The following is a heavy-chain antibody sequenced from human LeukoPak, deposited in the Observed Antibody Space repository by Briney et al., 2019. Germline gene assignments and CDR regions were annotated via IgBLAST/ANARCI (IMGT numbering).Heavy chain of an antibody. CDR2: TSAYNGNT. D-gene: IGHD6-19*01. CDR1: GYSFTSYG. Sequence: ASVKVSCKASGYSFTSYGISWVRQAPGQGLEWMGWTSAYNGNTNYAQKLQGRVTMTTDTSTSTAYMELRSLRSDDTAVYYCARHSSDWEFDYWGQGTPVTVSS. V-gene: IGHV1-18*01. CDR3: ARHSSDWEFDY. J-gene: IGHJ4*02.